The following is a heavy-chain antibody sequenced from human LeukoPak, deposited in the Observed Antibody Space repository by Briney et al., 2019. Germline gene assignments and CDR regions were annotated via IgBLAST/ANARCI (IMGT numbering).Heavy chain of an antibody. CDR1: GLTFSSTG. D-gene: IGHD3-3*01. CDR2: ISPDGTKT. J-gene: IGHJ4*02. V-gene: IGHV3-30*04. Sequence: PGRSLRLSCVASGLTFSSTGLHWVRQAPGKGLEWVAMISPDGTKTFYTDSMKGRLTISRDNSNNTLYLQMNSLRVEDTALYYCATEGEEWTNFDYWGQGTLVIVSS. CDR3: ATEGEEWTNFDY.